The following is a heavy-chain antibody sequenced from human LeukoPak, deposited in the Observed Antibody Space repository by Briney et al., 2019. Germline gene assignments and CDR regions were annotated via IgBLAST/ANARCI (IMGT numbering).Heavy chain of an antibody. CDR2: IKQDGSKK. J-gene: IGHJ4*02. CDR3: ARDEPMGSY. CDR1: GFTFSGYW. D-gene: IGHD3-10*01. V-gene: IGHV3-7*01. Sequence: GGSLRLSCAASGFTFSGYWISWVRQAPGKGLEWVANIKQDGSKKYYVDSVKGRFTISRDNAKNSLYLEMNSLRAEDTAVYYCARDEPMGSYWGQGTLVTVSS.